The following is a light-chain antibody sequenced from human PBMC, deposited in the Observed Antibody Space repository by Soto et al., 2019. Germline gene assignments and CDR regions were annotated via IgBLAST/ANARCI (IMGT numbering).Light chain of an antibody. V-gene: IGLV2-14*01. J-gene: IGLJ1*01. CDR3: SSYTSSTPYV. CDR1: SSDVGGYNY. CDR2: DVS. Sequence: SDLTQPASGSGSPGQSITISCTGTSSDVGGYNYVSWYQQHPGKAPKLMIYDVSNRPSGVSNRFSGSKSGNTASLTISGLQAEDEADYYCSSYTSSTPYVFGTGTKVTVL.